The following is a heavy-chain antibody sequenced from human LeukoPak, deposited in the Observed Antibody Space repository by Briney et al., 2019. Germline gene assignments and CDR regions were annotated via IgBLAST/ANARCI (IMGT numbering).Heavy chain of an antibody. J-gene: IGHJ4*02. D-gene: IGHD2-21*01. CDR3: ARRFASIEFFSDY. Sequence: PGGSLRLSCAASGFTFDDYAMHWVRQVPGKGLEWVSLISWDGGSTYYANSVKGRFTISRDNSKNTLYLQMASLRAEDMAVYYCARRFASIEFFSDYWGQGALVTVSS. V-gene: IGHV3-43D*03. CDR1: GFTFDDYA. CDR2: ISWDGGST.